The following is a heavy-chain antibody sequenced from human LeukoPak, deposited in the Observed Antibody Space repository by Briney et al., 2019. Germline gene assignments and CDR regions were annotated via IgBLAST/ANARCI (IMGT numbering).Heavy chain of an antibody. CDR3: TTDEDSSAYDAFDI. V-gene: IGHV3-15*01. D-gene: IGHD3-22*01. J-gene: IGHJ3*02. CDR2: IKSKTDGGTT. CDR1: GFTFSSYS. Sequence: PGGSLRLSCAVSGFTFSSYSLNWVRQAPGKGLEWVGRIKSKTDGGTTDYAAPVKGRFTISRDDSKNTLYLQMNSLKTEDTAVYYCTTDEDSSAYDAFDIWGQGTMVTVSS.